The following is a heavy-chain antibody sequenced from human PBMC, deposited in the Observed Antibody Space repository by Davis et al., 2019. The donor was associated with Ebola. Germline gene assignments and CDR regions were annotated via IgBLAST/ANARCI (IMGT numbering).Heavy chain of an antibody. CDR2: IKQDGSEK. CDR3: WREQPVTLILDY. D-gene: IGHD6-6*01. J-gene: IGHJ4*02. Sequence: GESLKISCAASGFTFSSYWMSWVRQAPGKGLEWVANIKQDGSEKYYVDSVKGRFTISRDNAKNSLYLQMNSLRAEDTAVYYCWREQPVTLILDYWGQGTLVNVSS. CDR1: GFTFSSYW. V-gene: IGHV3-7*01.